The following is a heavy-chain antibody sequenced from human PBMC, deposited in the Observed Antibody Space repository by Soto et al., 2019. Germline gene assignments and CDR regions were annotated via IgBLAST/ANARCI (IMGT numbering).Heavy chain of an antibody. CDR3: ATVPLRYSRTHYFDY. CDR2: IYNSLTS. J-gene: IGHJ4*02. Sequence: SETLSLTCTVSGGSVSSGSFYWSWIRQPPGKGLEWIGFIYNSLTSNYNPSLKSRVTISVDTSKNQFSLKLSSVTAADTAVYFCATVPLRYSRTHYFDYWGQGALVTVSS. CDR1: GGSVSSGSFY. V-gene: IGHV4-61*01. D-gene: IGHD6-13*01.